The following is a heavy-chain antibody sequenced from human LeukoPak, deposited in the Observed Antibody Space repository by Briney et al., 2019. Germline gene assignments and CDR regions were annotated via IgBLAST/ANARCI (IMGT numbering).Heavy chain of an antibody. D-gene: IGHD3-22*01. CDR3: AKDGYYDSSGYFSGYFDY. CDR1: GLTFDDYA. V-gene: IGHV3-9*03. CDR2: ISWNSGSI. J-gene: IGHJ4*02. Sequence: PGGSLRLSCAASGLTFDDYAMHWVRQAPGEGLEWVSGISWNSGSIVYADSVKGRFTISRDNAKKSLYLQMNSLRAEDMALYYCAKDGYYDSSGYFSGYFDYWGQGTLVTVSS.